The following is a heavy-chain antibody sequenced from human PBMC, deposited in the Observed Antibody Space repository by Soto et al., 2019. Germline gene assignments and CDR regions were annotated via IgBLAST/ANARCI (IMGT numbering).Heavy chain of an antibody. Sequence: QVQLQESGPGLVKPSQTLSLTCTVSGGSISSGDYYWSWIRQPPGKGLEWIGYIYYSGSTYYNPSLKSRVTISVDTSKNQFSLKLSSVTAADTAVYYCARFITMVRGVTNWFDPWGQGTLVTVSS. J-gene: IGHJ5*02. CDR2: IYYSGST. V-gene: IGHV4-30-4*01. CDR1: GGSISSGDYY. D-gene: IGHD3-10*01. CDR3: ARFITMVRGVTNWFDP.